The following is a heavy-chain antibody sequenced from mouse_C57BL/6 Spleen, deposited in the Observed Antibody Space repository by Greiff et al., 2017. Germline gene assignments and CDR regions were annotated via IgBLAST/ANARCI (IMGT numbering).Heavy chain of an antibody. CDR2: INPNNGGT. CDR1: GYTFTDYY. J-gene: IGHJ3*01. Sequence: EVKLMESGPELVKPGASVKISCKASGYTFTDYYMNWVKQSHGKSLEWIGDINPNNGGTSYNQKFKGKATLTVDKSSSTAYMELRSLTSEDSAVYYCARPFAYWGQGTLVTVSA. CDR3: ARPFAY. V-gene: IGHV1-26*01.